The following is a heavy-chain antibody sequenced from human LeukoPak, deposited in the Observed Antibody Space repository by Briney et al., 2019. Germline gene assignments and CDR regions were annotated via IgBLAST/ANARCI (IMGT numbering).Heavy chain of an antibody. Sequence: PGGSLRLSCAASGFAFSSYTMNWVRQAPGQGLEWVSTITGNGDSTSYADSVKGRFTISRDNSKTTLYLHMNSLRADDTAVYYCAKYTMDTARTPFDYWGQGTLVTVSS. CDR2: ITGNGDST. D-gene: IGHD5-18*01. J-gene: IGHJ4*02. V-gene: IGHV3-23*01. CDR3: AKYTMDTARTPFDY. CDR1: GFAFSSYT.